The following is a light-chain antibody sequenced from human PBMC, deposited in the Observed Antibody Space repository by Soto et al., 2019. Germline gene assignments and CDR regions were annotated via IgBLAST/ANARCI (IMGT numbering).Light chain of an antibody. CDR1: QSISSY. V-gene: IGKV1-39*01. J-gene: IGKJ3*01. CDR3: QQSYSTPPFT. CDR2: AAS. Sequence: DIQMTQSPSSLSASVGDRVTITCRASQSISSYLNWYQQKTAKAPKLLIYAASSLQSGVPSRFSGSGSGTYFTLTISSLQPEYFVTYYCQQSYSTPPFTFGPGTKVDIK.